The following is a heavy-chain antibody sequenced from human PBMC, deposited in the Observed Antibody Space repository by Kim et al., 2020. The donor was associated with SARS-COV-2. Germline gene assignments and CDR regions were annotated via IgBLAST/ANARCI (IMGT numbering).Heavy chain of an antibody. CDR3: ATDPPYYGSPGF. V-gene: IGHV1-24*01. J-gene: IGHJ4*02. Sequence: ASVKVSCKVSRYTLTEFSMHWVRQTPEKGLQWMGRFDPRDGETIYAQNFQGRVTMTEDTSTNTAYMELSGLQSEDTAVYYCATDPPYYGSPGFWGQGTLVTVSS. CDR2: FDPRDGET. D-gene: IGHD3-10*01. CDR1: RYTLTEFS.